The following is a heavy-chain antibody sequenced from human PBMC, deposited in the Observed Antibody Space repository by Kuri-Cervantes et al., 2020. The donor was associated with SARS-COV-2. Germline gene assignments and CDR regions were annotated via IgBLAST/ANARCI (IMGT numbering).Heavy chain of an antibody. D-gene: IGHD6-19*01. CDR2: INAGNGNT. CDR3: SRETKQLLRRTDAPNYYYYMDV. CDR1: GYTFTNYG. V-gene: IGHV1-3*01. J-gene: IGHJ6*03. Sequence: ASFKVSCKASGYTFTNYGMHWVRQAPGQRLEWMGWINAGNGNTKYSQTFLGRVTITRDTSASTAYMELSSLRSEDTAVYYCSRETKQLLRRTDAPNYYYYMDVWGKGTTVTVSS.